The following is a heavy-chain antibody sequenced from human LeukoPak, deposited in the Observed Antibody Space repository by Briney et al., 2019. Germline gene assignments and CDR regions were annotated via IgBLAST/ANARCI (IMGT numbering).Heavy chain of an antibody. J-gene: IGHJ5*02. CDR3: AXXINGYYYDSHGYYPTDL. CDR1: GYIFTSYG. Sequence: ASVKVSCKASGYIFTSYGISWVRQAPGQGLEWMGWISVYNGNTNYPQRLQGRVTMTTDTSTSTAYMELRSLRSDDTAVYYCAXXINGYYYDSHGYYPTDLWGQGTLVTVSS. V-gene: IGHV1-18*01. D-gene: IGHD3-22*01. CDR2: ISVYNGNT.